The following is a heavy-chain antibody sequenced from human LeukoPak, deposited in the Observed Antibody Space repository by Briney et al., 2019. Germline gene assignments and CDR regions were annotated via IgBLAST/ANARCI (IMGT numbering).Heavy chain of an antibody. CDR3: AKDGGIVVVITNFDY. CDR1: GFTFSSYS. Sequence: GGSLRLSCAASGFTFSSYSMNWVRQAPGKGLEWVSYISSSSSTIFYADSVKGRFTISRDNAKNSLYLQMNSLRAEDTAVYYCAKDGGIVVVITNFDYWGQGTLVTVSS. J-gene: IGHJ4*02. V-gene: IGHV3-48*01. D-gene: IGHD3-22*01. CDR2: ISSSSSTI.